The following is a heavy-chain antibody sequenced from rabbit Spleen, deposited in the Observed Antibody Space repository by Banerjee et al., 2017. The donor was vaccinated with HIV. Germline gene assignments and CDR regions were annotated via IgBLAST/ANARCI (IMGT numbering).Heavy chain of an antibody. CDR3: ARDTSSSFSSYGMDL. V-gene: IGHV1S40*01. CDR2: IEGGSSGFT. J-gene: IGHJ6*01. D-gene: IGHD1-1*01. CDR1: GVSFSGSSY. Sequence: QSLEESGGDLVKPGASLTLTCIASGVSFSGSSYMCWGRQAPGKGLEWIACIEGGSSGFTYFASWAKGRFTISSPSSTTVTLQMTSLTAADTATYFCARDTSSSFSSYGMDLWGQGTLVTVS.